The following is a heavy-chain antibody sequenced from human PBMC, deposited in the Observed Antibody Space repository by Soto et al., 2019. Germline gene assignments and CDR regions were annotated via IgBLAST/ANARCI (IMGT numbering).Heavy chain of an antibody. CDR2: IKQDGSEK. J-gene: IGHJ6*03. CDR3: ARTLSPWYYYMDV. Sequence: GGSLRLSCAASGFTFSSYWMSWVRQAPGKGLEWVANIKQDGSEKYYVDSVKGRFTISRDNAKNSLYLQMNSLRAEDTAVYYCARTLSPWYYYMDVWGKGTTVTVSS. V-gene: IGHV3-7*01. CDR1: GFTFSSYW.